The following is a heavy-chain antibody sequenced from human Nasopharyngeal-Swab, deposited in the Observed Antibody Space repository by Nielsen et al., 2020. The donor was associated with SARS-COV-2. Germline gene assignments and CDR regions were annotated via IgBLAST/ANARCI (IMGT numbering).Heavy chain of an antibody. V-gene: IGHV3-30*03. CDR3: ARDTSVDIVLLYYGMDV. CDR2: ISFDGSKK. CDR1: GLTFNSHG. Sequence: GGSLRLSCAASGLTFNSHGMHWVRQAPGKGLEWVAVISFDGSKKYYADSVKGRFTISRDSSKNTLYLQMNSLRAEDTAVYYCARDTSVDIVLLYYGMDVWGRVTTVTVSS. J-gene: IGHJ6*02. D-gene: IGHD5-12*01.